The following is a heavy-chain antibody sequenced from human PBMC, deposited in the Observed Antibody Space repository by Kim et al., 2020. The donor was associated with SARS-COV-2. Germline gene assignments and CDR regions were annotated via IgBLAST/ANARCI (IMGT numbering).Heavy chain of an antibody. Sequence: GTNYAEKFQGRVTMTRDTSISTAYMELSRLTSGDTAVYYCARGYSSPWSGHWGQGTLVTVSS. J-gene: IGHJ4*02. D-gene: IGHD6-13*01. CDR2: GT. CDR3: ARGYSSPWSGH. V-gene: IGHV1-2*02.